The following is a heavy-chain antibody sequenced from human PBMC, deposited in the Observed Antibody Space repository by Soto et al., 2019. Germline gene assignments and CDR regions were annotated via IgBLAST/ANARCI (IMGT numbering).Heavy chain of an antibody. D-gene: IGHD2-2*02. CDR3: ARTFSIFPDAISWFDP. V-gene: IGHV4-59*01. Sequence: PSETLSLTCTVSVGSISSYYWSWIRQPPGKGLEWIGYIYYSGSTNYNPSLKSRVTISVDTSKNQFSLKLSSVTAADTAVYYCARTFSIFPDAISWFDPWGQETMVTVSS. J-gene: IGHJ5*02. CDR1: VGSISSYY. CDR2: IYYSGST.